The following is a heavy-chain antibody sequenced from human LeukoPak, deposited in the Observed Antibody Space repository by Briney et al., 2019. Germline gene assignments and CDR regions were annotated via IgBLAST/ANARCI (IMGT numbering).Heavy chain of an antibody. J-gene: IGHJ6*02. D-gene: IGHD1-14*01. Sequence: GASVKVSCKASGGTFSSYAISWVRQAPGQGLEWMGGIIPIFGTANYAQKFQGRVTITADESTSTAYMELSSLRSEDTAVYYCARDKFGVRLGREPPYYYYGMDVWGQGTTVTVSS. CDR3: ARDKFGVRLGREPPYYYYGMDV. V-gene: IGHV1-69*13. CDR2: IIPIFGTA. CDR1: GGTFSSYA.